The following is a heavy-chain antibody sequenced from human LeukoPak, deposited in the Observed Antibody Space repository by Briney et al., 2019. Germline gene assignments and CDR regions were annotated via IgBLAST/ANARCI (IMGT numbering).Heavy chain of an antibody. V-gene: IGHV1-18*01. CDR3: ARGGYYYDTNGYSYFLDY. CDR1: GYTFTSYG. J-gene: IGHJ4*02. Sequence: GASVKVSCKASGYTFTSYGISWVRQAPGQGLEWMGWISAYNGNTYYAQKVQGRVTMTRDTSISTAYMELSRLRSDDTAVYYCARGGYYYDTNGYSYFLDYWGQGTLVTVSS. D-gene: IGHD3-22*01. CDR2: ISAYNGNT.